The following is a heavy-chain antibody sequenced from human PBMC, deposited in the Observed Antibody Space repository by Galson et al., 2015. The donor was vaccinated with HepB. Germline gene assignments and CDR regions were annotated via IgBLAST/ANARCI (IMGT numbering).Heavy chain of an antibody. Sequence: SLRLSCAVSGFTFDDYAMHWVRQVPGKGLEWVSGISWDSSRKEYAATVKGRFTISRDNAKKSLYLQMNSLRAGDTAVYYCARGSQWLAQSYYDYYGLDVWGQGTTVTVSS. J-gene: IGHJ6*02. V-gene: IGHV3-9*01. CDR3: ARGSQWLAQSYYDYYGLDV. CDR2: ISWDSSRK. D-gene: IGHD6-19*01. CDR1: GFTFDDYA.